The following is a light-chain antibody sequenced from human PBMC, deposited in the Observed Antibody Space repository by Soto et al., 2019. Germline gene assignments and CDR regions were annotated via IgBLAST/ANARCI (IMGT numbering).Light chain of an antibody. V-gene: IGKV3D-15*01. CDR3: QQYNSYPCT. J-gene: IGKJ5*01. CDR2: DVS. CDR1: QSVSRY. Sequence: EVVSPQSPVTMSLSPGESATLSCRSSQSVSRYLAWYQQKTGQAPRLLIYDVSTWPSGIPSRFRGSGSGTEFTLTIGSLQSEDFATYYCQQYNSYPCTFGQGTRLEIK.